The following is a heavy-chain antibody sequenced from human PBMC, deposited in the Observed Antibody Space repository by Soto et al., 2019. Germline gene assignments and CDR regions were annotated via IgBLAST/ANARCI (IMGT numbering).Heavy chain of an antibody. CDR2: ISGSGDST. CDR3: ARRNYGCYFDL. D-gene: IGHD4-17*01. Sequence: EVQMLEYSGGLVQPGGSLRLSCASSGFTFSSAAMNWVRQAQGKGLGRVSVISGSGDSTYYADSVKGRFTISRDNSKNPLYLQMNSLSAEDTAVYYWARRNYGCYFDLWGRGTLVTVSS. J-gene: IGHJ2*01. V-gene: IGHV3-23*01. CDR1: GFTFSSAA.